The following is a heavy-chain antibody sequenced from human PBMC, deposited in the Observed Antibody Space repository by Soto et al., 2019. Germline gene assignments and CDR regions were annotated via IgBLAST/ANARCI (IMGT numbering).Heavy chain of an antibody. D-gene: IGHD6-19*01. V-gene: IGHV3-23*01. CDR2: LSGSGTST. J-gene: IGHJ4*02. CDR3: AKATTNGGWFNPFDS. Sequence: VGSLRLSCAASGFSFVNYAMNWVRQAPGKGLEWVSGLSGSGTSTYYADSVKGRFTISRDNSRDTLFLQMNSLTADDTAVYYCAKATTNGGWFNPFDSWGQGALVTVSS. CDR1: GFSFVNYA.